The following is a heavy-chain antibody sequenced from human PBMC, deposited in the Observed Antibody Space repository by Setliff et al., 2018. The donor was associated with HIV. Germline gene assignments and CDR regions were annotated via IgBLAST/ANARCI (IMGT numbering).Heavy chain of an antibody. CDR2: IWYDGSNK. D-gene: IGHD3-16*01. CDR3: ARQRHGGAGAHDY. J-gene: IGHJ4*02. CDR1: GITVSGIY. Sequence: GGSLRLSCVASGITVSGIYMHWVRQAPGKGLEWVAVIWYDGSNKYYADSVKGRFTISRDNSKNTLYLQMNSLRAEDTAVYYCARQRHGGAGAHDYWGQGTLVTVSS. V-gene: IGHV3-33*08.